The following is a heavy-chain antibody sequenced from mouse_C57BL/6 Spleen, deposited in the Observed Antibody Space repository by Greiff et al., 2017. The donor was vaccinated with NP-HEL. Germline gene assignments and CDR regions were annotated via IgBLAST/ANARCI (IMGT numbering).Heavy chain of an antibody. Sequence: EVMLVESGGGLVQPGGSMKLSCVASGFTFSNYWMNWVRQSPEKGLEWVAQIRLKSDNYATHYAESVKGRFTISRDDSKSSVYLQMNNLRAEDTGIYYCTGYQAWFAYWGQGTLVTVSA. D-gene: IGHD3-2*02. CDR2: IRLKSDNYAT. CDR1: GFTFSNYW. J-gene: IGHJ3*01. CDR3: TGYQAWFAY. V-gene: IGHV6-3*01.